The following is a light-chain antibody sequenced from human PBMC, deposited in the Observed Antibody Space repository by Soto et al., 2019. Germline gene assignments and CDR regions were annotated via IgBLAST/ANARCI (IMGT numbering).Light chain of an antibody. CDR1: SSDIGAYNY. J-gene: IGLJ1*01. CDR3: FSFAGDYFYV. V-gene: IGLV2-14*01. CDR2: EVS. Sequence: QSVLTQPASASGSPGQSITISCTGSSSDIGAYNYVSWFQQYPGKAPKLIISEVSNRPSGVSNRFSGSKSGTAASLTISVLQTEDEADYFCFSFAGDYFYVFGTGTKVTVL.